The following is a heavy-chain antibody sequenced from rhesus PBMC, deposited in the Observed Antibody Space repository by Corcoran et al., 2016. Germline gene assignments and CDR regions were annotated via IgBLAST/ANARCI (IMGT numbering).Heavy chain of an antibody. CDR1: GFPFSNSC. J-gene: IGHJ4*01. V-gene: IGHV3S5*01. CDR2: ISSGGDNT. CDR3: IKAWVIDY. Sequence: EVQLVESGGGLVQPGGSLRPPWAASGFPFSNSCMIWVRQGPGKGLGWVSNISSGGDNTYYADSVKGRFTISRDNSKNTVSLQMNSLRAEDTAVYYCIKAWVIDYWGQGVLVTVSS. D-gene: IGHD5-24*01.